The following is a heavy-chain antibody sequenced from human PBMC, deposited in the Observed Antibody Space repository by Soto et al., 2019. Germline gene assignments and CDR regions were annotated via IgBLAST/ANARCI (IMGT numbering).Heavy chain of an antibody. D-gene: IGHD6-13*01. CDR1: GFAFGNYG. J-gene: IGHJ4*02. V-gene: IGHV3-33*01. CDR2: IWSDGSAK. Sequence: QVQLVESGGGVVQPGRSLTLSCAASGFAFGNYGIHWVRQAPGKGLEWVAGIWSDGSAKYYGDSVKGRFTISRDNSKNTVYLTMNSLAAEDTAVYYCARDWWEEPAGKETVCHFDYWGEGTLVTVSS. CDR3: ARDWWEEPAGKETVCHFDY.